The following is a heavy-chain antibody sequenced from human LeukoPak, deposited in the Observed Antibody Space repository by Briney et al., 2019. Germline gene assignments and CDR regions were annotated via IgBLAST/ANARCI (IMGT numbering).Heavy chain of an antibody. D-gene: IGHD3-16*01. V-gene: IGHV3-74*01. J-gene: IGHJ3*02. Sequence: GGSLRLSCAASGFTFSTYWMHWVRQAPGKGLVWVSRINPDGTSTVYVASMRGRFTVSRDNAKNTLYLQMNSLRAEDTAVYYCARGGVLNYVLDIRGQGTMVTVSS. CDR1: GFTFSTYW. CDR3: ARGGVLNYVLDI. CDR2: INPDGTST.